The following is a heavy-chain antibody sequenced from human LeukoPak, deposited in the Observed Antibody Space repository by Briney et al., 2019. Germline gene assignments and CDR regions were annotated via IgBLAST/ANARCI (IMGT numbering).Heavy chain of an antibody. V-gene: IGHV3-23*01. J-gene: IGHJ1*01. D-gene: IGHD6-13*01. CDR2: ISGSGGST. Sequence: AGSLRLSCAASAFTFSSYAMSWVRQAPGKGLEWVSAISGSGGSTYYADSVKGRFTISRDNSKNTLYLQMNSLRAKATAVCDCAWGAAGIIQCFHHWGQGTLVTVSS. CDR3: AWGAAGIIQCFHH. CDR1: AFTFSSYA.